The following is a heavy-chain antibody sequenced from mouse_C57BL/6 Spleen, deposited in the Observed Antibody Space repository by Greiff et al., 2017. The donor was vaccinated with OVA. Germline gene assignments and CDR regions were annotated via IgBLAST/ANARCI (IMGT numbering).Heavy chain of an antibody. J-gene: IGHJ2*01. CDR1: GYTFTSYW. CDR3: ARDCGSSLLYFDY. V-gene: IGHV1-50*01. CDR2: IDPSDIYT. Sequence: QVQLQQSGAELVKPGASVKLSCKASGYTFTSYWMHWVKQRPGQGLEWIGEIDPSDIYTNYNQKFKGKATLTVDTSSSTAYMQLSSLTSEDSAVYYCARDCGSSLLYFDYWGQGTTLTVSS. D-gene: IGHD1-1*01.